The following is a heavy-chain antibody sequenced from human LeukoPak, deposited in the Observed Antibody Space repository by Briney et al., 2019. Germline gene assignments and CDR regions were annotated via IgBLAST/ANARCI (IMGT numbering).Heavy chain of an antibody. Sequence: GGSLRLSCAASGFTFSDYYMSWIRQAPGKGLEWVAVISNDGNNKQYADSVEGRFTISRDNSKNTLYLQMNSLRADDTAVYHCAKDGLMRFFDYWGQGTLVTVSS. J-gene: IGHJ4*02. D-gene: IGHD2-8*01. CDR3: AKDGLMRFFDY. CDR2: ISNDGNNK. CDR1: GFTFSDYY. V-gene: IGHV3-30*18.